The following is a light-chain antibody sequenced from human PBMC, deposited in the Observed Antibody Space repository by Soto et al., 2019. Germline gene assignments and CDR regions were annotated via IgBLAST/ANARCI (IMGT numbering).Light chain of an antibody. CDR3: QQYGSSPPYT. V-gene: IGKV3-20*01. CDR1: QSISNNY. J-gene: IGKJ2*01. Sequence: EIVLTQSPGTLSLSPGERATLSCRASQSISNNYLAWYQQKPGQAPRLLIYGASSRATGIPDRFSGSGSGTDFSLTISRLEPEDFAVYYCQQYGSSPPYTFGQGSKLGIK. CDR2: GAS.